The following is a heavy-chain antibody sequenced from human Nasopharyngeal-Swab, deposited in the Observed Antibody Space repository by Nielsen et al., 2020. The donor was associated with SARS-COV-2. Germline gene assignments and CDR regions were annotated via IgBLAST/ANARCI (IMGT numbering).Heavy chain of an antibody. CDR2: IYYNGRT. CDR3: ARQNVLKHLEWTSTFYSCRIDV. CDR1: GDSMITNS. D-gene: IGHD2/OR15-2a*01. Sequence: SETLSLTCTVSGDSMITNSWIWIRQPPGKGLEWIGYIYYNGRTNYTPSLKSRVTVSLDTSRNQFSLKLDSVTAADTATYYCARQNVLKHLEWTSTFYSCRIDVWGKGTTVTVSS. V-gene: IGHV4-59*08. J-gene: IGHJ6*03.